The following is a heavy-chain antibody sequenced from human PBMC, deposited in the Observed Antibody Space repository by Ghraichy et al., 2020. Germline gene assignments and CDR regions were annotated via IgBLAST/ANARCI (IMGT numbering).Heavy chain of an antibody. CDR3: ARDQVVPAALGGPFDS. V-gene: IGHV3-7*03. Sequence: GGSLRLSCTASGFTFSSYWMSWVRQAPGKGLEWVANIKEDGSEKYYVDSVKGRFTISRDNAKNSLYLQMNSLRAEDTVVYYCARDQVVPAALGGPFDSWGQGTLVTVSS. J-gene: IGHJ4*02. D-gene: IGHD2-2*01. CDR2: IKEDGSEK. CDR1: GFTFSSYW.